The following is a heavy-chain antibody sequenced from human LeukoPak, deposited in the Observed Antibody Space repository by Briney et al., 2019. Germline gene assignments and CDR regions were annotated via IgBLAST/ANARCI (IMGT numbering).Heavy chain of an antibody. CDR1: GGTFSSYA. CDR3: ARTEQGGVVIRAFDY. V-gene: IGHV1-69*13. J-gene: IGHJ4*02. CDR2: IIPIFGTA. D-gene: IGHD3-3*01. Sequence: GASVKVSCKASGGTFSSYAISWVRQAPGQGLEWMGGIIPIFGTANYAQKFQGRVTITADESTSTAYMELSSLRSEDTAVYYCARTEQGGVVIRAFDYWGQGTLVTVSS.